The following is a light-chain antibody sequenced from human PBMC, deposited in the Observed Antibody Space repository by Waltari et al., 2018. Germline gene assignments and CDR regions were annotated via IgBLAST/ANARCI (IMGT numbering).Light chain of an antibody. CDR1: SGHSSYA. V-gene: IGLV4-69*01. CDR2: VNSDGSH. CDR3: QTGGFGIWV. Sequence: QLMLTQSPSASASLGASVKLTCTLSSGHSSYAIAWPQQQPEKGPRYLMKVNSDGSHIKGDGSPDRFSGSSSGAERYLTISSLQSEDEADYYCQTGGFGIWVFGGGTKLTVL. J-gene: IGLJ3*02.